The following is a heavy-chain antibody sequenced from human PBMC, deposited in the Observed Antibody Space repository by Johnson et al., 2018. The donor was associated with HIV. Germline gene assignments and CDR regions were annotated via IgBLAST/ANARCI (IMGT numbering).Heavy chain of an antibody. CDR3: VRRFYDSSAFDI. V-gene: IGHV3-30-3*01. CDR1: AFTLTNYA. Sequence: QVRLVESGGGVVQPGRSLRLSCAASAFTLTNYAIHWVRQAPGKGLEWVAVISYDGSNKYYADSVKGRFTISRDNSKNTLYLQMNSLRAEDTAVYYCVRRFYDSSAFDIWGQGTLVTVSS. J-gene: IGHJ3*02. D-gene: IGHD3-22*01. CDR2: ISYDGSNK.